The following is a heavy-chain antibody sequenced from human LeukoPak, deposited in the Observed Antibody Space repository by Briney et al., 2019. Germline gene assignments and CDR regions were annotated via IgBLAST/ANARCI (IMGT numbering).Heavy chain of an antibody. CDR3: AREPKYYYGSGSTQVAGAFDI. V-gene: IGHV4-59*01. J-gene: IGHJ3*02. CDR1: GGSISSYY. D-gene: IGHD3-10*01. Sequence: SETLSLTCTVSGGSISSYYWSWIRQPPGKGLEWIGYIYYGGSTNYNPSLKSRVTISVDTSKNQFSLKLSSVTAADTAVYYCAREPKYYYGSGSTQVAGAFDIWGQGTMVTVSS. CDR2: IYYGGST.